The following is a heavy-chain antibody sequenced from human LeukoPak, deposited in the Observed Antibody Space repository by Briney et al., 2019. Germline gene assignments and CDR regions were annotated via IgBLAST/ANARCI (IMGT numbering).Heavy chain of an antibody. CDR3: ARQITMVRGVYYFDY. D-gene: IGHD3-10*01. J-gene: IGHJ4*02. CDR1: GYSFTSYW. Sequence: GESLKISCKGPGYSFTSYWIGWVRQMPGKGLEWMGIIYPGDSDTRYSPSFQGQVTISADKSISTAYLQWSSLKASDTAMYYCARQITMVRGVYYFDYWGQGTLVTVSS. CDR2: IYPGDSDT. V-gene: IGHV5-51*01.